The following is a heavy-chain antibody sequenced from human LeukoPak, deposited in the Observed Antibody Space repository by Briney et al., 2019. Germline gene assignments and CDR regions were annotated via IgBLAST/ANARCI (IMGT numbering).Heavy chain of an antibody. V-gene: IGHV3-53*01. J-gene: IGHJ4*02. CDR2: IYSGGSA. CDR1: GFSVSSNY. Sequence: PGGSLRLSCAASGFSVSSNYRSWVRHGPRKGLERVSVIYSGGSACYADSVQRRFTISRDNSKNTLYLQMNSLRAEDTAVYYCARAFARSPPRYWGQGTLVTVSS. CDR3: ARAFARSPPRY.